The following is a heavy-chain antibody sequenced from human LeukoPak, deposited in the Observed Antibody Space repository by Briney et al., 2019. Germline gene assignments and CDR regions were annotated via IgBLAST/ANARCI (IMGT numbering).Heavy chain of an antibody. V-gene: IGHV1-18*04. Sequence: GASVKVSCKASGYTFTGYYMHWVRQAPGQGLEWMGWINPNSGNTNYAQKLQGRVTMTTDTSTSTAYMELRSLRSDDTAVYYCARVHGGYSGYGFDYWGQGTLVTVSS. CDR3: ARVHGGYSGYGFDY. CDR1: GYTFTGYY. J-gene: IGHJ4*02. D-gene: IGHD5-12*01. CDR2: INPNSGNT.